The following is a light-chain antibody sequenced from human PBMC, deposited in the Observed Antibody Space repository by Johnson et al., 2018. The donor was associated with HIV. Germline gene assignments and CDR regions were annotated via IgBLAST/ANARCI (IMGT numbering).Light chain of an antibody. Sequence: QSVLTQPPSVSAAPGQKVTISCSGSSSNIGNNYVSWYQQLPGTAPKLLIYENNKRPSGIPDRFSGSRSGTSATLGFTVLPPGAEADYSCVTWDSSLSSYVFGTGTKVTVL. CDR3: VTWDSSLSSYV. J-gene: IGLJ1*01. CDR2: ENN. CDR1: SSNIGNNY. V-gene: IGLV1-51*02.